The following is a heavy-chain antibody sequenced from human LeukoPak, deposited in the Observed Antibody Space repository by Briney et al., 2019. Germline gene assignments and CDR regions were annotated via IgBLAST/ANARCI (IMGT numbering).Heavy chain of an antibody. CDR3: ARGVVGATGGGY. V-gene: IGHV4-61*02. Sequence: SETLSLTCTVSGDSISSGSYYWSWLRQPAGKGLEWIGRIHTSGSTFYNPSLKSRVTISMDTSKNQFSLDLTPVTAADTAVYYCARGVVGATGGGYWGQGMLVTVSS. CDR2: IHTSGST. D-gene: IGHD1-26*01. CDR1: GDSISSGSYY. J-gene: IGHJ4*02.